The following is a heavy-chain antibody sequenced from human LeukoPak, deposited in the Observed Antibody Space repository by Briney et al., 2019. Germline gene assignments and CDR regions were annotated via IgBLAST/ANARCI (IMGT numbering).Heavy chain of an antibody. CDR3: ARVGVTAATADY. Sequence: ASVKVSCKASRYTFTSYYMHWMRQAPGQGPEWMGIINPRGGSTDYSQKFQDRVTMSSDTSTSTVYMELSSLRSEDTVVYFCARVGVTAATADYWGQGTLVTVSS. CDR2: INPRGGST. V-gene: IGHV1-46*01. J-gene: IGHJ4*02. CDR1: RYTFTSYY. D-gene: IGHD6-25*01.